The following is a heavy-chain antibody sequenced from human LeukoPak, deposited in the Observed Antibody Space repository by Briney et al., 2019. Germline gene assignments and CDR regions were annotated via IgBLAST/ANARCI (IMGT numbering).Heavy chain of an antibody. CDR2: ISGGSGST. CDR1: GFTFSSYS. V-gene: IGHV3-23*01. D-gene: IGHD3-10*01. CDR3: ARVSGYSASGTYYNDY. J-gene: IGHJ4*02. Sequence: GGSLRLSCAASGFTFSSYSMNWVRQAPGKGLQWVSTISGGSGSTYYTDSVKGRFTISRDNSKNTLYLQMNGLRAEDTAVWFCARVSGYSASGTYYNDYWGQGTLVAVSS.